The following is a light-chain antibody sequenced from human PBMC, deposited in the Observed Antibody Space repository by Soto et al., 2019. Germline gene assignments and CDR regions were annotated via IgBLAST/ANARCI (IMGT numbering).Light chain of an antibody. CDR1: QSINSW. V-gene: IGKV1-5*03. J-gene: IGKJ1*01. CDR3: QEYNSYWT. Sequence: DIQMTQSPSTLSASVGDRVTITCRASQSINSWLAWYQQKPGKAPKLLIYKASSLESGATSRVSGRGSGTEFSVTISSLRPDDFATYYCQEYNSYWTFGQGTKVEIK. CDR2: KAS.